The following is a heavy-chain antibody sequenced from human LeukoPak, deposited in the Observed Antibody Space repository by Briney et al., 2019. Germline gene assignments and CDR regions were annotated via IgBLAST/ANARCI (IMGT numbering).Heavy chain of an antibody. CDR1: GGSISSYY. CDR3: ASAAFCTSTTCSRTPVY. D-gene: IGHD2-2*01. J-gene: IGHJ4*02. V-gene: IGHV4-59*01. Sequence: SETLSLTCTVFGGSISSYYWSWIRQPPGKGLEWIGFIYHIGSTNYNPSLKSRVTISVDTSKNQFSLKLNSVTAADTAVYYCASAAFCTSTTCSRTPVYWGQGTLVTVSS. CDR2: IYHIGST.